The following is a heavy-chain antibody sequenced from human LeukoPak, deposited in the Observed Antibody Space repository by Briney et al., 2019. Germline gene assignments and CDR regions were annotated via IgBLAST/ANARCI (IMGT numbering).Heavy chain of an antibody. V-gene: IGHV3-21*01. CDR2: ISSSSSYI. J-gene: IGHJ4*02. CDR1: GFTFSSYR. D-gene: IGHD3-10*01. Sequence: GGSLRLSCAASGFTFSSYRMNWVRQAPGKGLEWVSSISSSSSYIYYADSVKGRFTISRYDAKNSLYLQMNSIRAEDTAVYYCARDQMVRGVIFDYWGQGTLVTVSS. CDR3: ARDQMVRGVIFDY.